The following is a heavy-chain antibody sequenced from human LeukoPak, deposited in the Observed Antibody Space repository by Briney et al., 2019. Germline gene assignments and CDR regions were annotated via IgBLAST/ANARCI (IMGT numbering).Heavy chain of an antibody. Sequence: SEILSLTCAVYGGSFSGYYWSWIRQPPGKGLEWIGEINHSGSTNYNPSLKSRVTISVDTSKNQFSLKLSSVTAADTAVYYCARESRGGYCSGGSCYSSDDAFDIWGQGTMVTVSS. J-gene: IGHJ3*02. CDR2: INHSGST. CDR3: ARESRGGYCSGGSCYSSDDAFDI. D-gene: IGHD2-15*01. V-gene: IGHV4-34*01. CDR1: GGSFSGYY.